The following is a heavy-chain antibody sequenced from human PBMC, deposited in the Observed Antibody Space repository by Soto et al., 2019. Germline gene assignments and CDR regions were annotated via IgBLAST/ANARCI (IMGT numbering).Heavy chain of an antibody. V-gene: IGHV3-33*01. CDR2: IWYDGSNK. Sequence: QVQLVESGGGVVQPGRSLRLSCAASGFTFSSYGMHWVRQAPGKGLEWVAVIWYDGSNKYYADSVKVRFTISRDNSKNALYLQMNSLRAEDTAVYYCARTASAAPYYFDYWGQGTLVTVSS. J-gene: IGHJ4*02. CDR3: ARTASAAPYYFDY. CDR1: GFTFSSYG. D-gene: IGHD2-2*01.